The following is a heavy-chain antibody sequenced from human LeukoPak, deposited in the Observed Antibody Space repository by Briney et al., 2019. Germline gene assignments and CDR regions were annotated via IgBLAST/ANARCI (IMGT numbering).Heavy chain of an antibody. D-gene: IGHD3-10*01. Sequence: GGSLRLSCTASRFIFNNYAMSWVRQAPGEGLEWVSTVSSSGNSTFYADSVKGRFTISRDNSKNTLYLQMNSLRAEDTAVYYCAKDPPPGKGRAFDIWGQGTMVTVSS. CDR3: AKDPPPGKGRAFDI. CDR2: VSSSGNST. V-gene: IGHV3-23*01. J-gene: IGHJ3*02. CDR1: RFIFNNYA.